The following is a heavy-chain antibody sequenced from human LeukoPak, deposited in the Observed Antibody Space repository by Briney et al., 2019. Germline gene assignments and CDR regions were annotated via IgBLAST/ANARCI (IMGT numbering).Heavy chain of an antibody. CDR2: IYYSGST. CDR3: AREGDCSSTSCYPFDY. D-gene: IGHD2-2*01. J-gene: IGHJ4*02. Sequence: SSETLSLTCTVSGGSISSSSYYWGWIRQPPGKGLEWIGSIYYSGSTYYNPSLKSRATISVDTSKNRFSLKLSSVTAADTAVYYWAREGDCSSTSCYPFDYWGQGTLVTVSS. CDR1: GGSISSSSYY. V-gene: IGHV4-39*07.